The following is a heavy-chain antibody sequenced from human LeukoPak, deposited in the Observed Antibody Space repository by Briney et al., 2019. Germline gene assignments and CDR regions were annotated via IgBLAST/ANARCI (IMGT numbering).Heavy chain of an antibody. CDR3: ARATVTTRDAFDI. D-gene: IGHD4-17*01. Sequence: EASVKVSCKASGYTFTSYYMHWVRQAPGQGLEWMGIINPSGGSTSYAQKFQGRVTMTRDMSTSTVYMELSSLRSEDTAVYYCARATVTTRDAFDIWGQGTMVTVSS. J-gene: IGHJ3*02. CDR2: INPSGGST. V-gene: IGHV1-46*01. CDR1: GYTFTSYY.